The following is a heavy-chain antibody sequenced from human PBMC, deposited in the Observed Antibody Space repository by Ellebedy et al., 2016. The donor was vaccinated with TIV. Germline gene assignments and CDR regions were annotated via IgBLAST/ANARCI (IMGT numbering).Heavy chain of an antibody. D-gene: IGHD6-19*01. CDR1: GYSFTTYW. CDR3: ARRYSSGWGYRFDP. Sequence: PGGSLRLSCKGSGYSFTTYWVGWVRQMPGKGLELMGIINPGDSNTRYSPSFQGQVTISVDKATTTAYLQWSSLKASDTAMYYCARRYSSGWGYRFDPWGQGTLVSVSS. V-gene: IGHV5-51*01. J-gene: IGHJ5*02. CDR2: INPGDSNT.